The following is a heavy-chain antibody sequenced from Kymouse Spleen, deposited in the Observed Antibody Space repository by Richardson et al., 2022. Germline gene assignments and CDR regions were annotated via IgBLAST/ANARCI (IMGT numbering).Heavy chain of an antibody. CDR3: ARLTGTTHYYYGMDV. CDR1: GGSFSGYY. V-gene: IGHV4-34*01. CDR2: INHSGST. Sequence: QVQLQQWGAGLLKPSETLSLTCAVYGGSFSGYYWSWIRQPPGKGLEWIGEINHSGSTNYNPSLKSRVTISVDTSKNQFSLKLSSVTAADTAVYYCARLTGTTHYYYGMDVWGQGTTVTVSS. J-gene: IGHJ6*02. D-gene: IGHD1-7*01.